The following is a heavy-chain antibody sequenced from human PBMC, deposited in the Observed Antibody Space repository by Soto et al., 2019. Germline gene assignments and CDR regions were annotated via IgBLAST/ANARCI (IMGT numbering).Heavy chain of an antibody. CDR3: ARVHGYNEDFDY. V-gene: IGHV1-3*01. J-gene: IGHJ4*02. D-gene: IGHD5-12*01. CDR1: GYTFTSYA. CDR2: INAGNGST. Sequence: ASVKVSCKASGYTFTSYAMHWVRQAPGQRLEWMGWINAGNGSTKYSQKFQGRVTITRDTSASTAYMELSSLRSEDTAVYYCARVHGYNEDFDYWGQGTLVTVSS.